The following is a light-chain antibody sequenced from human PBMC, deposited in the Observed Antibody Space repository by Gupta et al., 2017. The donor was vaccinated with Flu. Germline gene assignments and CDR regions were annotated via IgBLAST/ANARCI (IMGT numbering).Light chain of an antibody. CDR3: YSWAGVYTLWI. V-gene: IGLV2-11*01. CDR2: DVS. CDR1: SSDVGGYNY. Sequence: QSALTQPRSVSGSPGPSVTISCTGTSSDVGGYNYVSWYQQHPGKAPKLMIYDVSERPSGVPDRFSGSKSGNTASLTISGLQAEDEADYYCYSWAGVYTLWIFGGGTKLTVL. J-gene: IGLJ2*01.